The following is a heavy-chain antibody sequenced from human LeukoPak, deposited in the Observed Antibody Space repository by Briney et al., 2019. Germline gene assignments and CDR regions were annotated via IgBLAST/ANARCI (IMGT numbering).Heavy chain of an antibody. CDR2: IYYRVST. V-gene: IGHV4-59*01. J-gene: IGHJ6*03. CDR3: ARAPPMVRVAMGVDV. CDR1: GGSISSYY. D-gene: IGHD3-10*01. Sequence: SETLSLTCSVSGGSISSYYWSWIRQPPGKGLEWVGYIYYRVSTKYNTSLKSGVTTSVDTSKNQFTLNLSSGTAAGTAWYYCARAPPMVRVAMGVDVWGKGTTVSVSS.